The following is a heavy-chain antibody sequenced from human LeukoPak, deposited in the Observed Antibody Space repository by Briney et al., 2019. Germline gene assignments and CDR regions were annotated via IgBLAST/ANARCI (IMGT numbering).Heavy chain of an antibody. CDR3: ARGGGYSYGF. J-gene: IGHJ4*02. CDR1: GGSFSGYY. D-gene: IGHD5-18*01. Sequence: KPSETLSLTCAVYGGSFSGYYWSWIRQPPGKGLEWIGEINHSGSTNYNPSLKSRVTISVDTSKNQFSLKLSSVTAADTAVYYCARGGGYSYGFWGQGTLVTVSS. V-gene: IGHV4-34*01. CDR2: INHSGST.